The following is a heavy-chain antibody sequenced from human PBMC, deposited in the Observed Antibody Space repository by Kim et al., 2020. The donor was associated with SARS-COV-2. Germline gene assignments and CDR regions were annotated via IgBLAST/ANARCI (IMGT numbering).Heavy chain of an antibody. CDR3: ARDSTGDDAFDI. D-gene: IGHD7-27*01. J-gene: IGHJ3*02. V-gene: IGHV4-59*01. Sequence: SYNPSLKSRVTISVDTSKNQFSLKLSSVTAADTAVYYCARDSTGDDAFDIWGQGTMVTVSS.